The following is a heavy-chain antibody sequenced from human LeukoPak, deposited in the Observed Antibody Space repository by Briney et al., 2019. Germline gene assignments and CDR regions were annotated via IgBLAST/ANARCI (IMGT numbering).Heavy chain of an antibody. V-gene: IGHV3-23*01. CDR1: GFTFSSYA. Sequence: GSLRLSCAASGFTFSSYAMSWVRQAPGKGLEWVSAISGSGGSTYYADSVKGRFTISRDNSKNTLYLQMNSLRAEDTAVYFCAKGSKAVLFTRDHYMDVWGKGTTVTISS. J-gene: IGHJ6*03. CDR2: ISGSGGST. D-gene: IGHD6-19*01. CDR3: AKGSKAVLFTRDHYMDV.